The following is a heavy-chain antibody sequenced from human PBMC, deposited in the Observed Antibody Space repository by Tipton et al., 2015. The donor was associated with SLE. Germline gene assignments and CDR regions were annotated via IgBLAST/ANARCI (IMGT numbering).Heavy chain of an antibody. CDR1: GFTFSSYA. CDR3: AKVRDYFDFWSGPDYFYAMDV. J-gene: IGHJ6*02. CDR2: ISGSGGST. D-gene: IGHD3-3*01. V-gene: IGHV3-23*01. Sequence: SLRLSCAASGFTFSSYAMSWVRQAPGKGLEWVSAISGSGGSTYYADSVKGRFTISRDNSKNTLYLQMNSLRAEDTALYYCAKVRDYFDFWSGPDYFYAMDVWGQGTTVSVSS.